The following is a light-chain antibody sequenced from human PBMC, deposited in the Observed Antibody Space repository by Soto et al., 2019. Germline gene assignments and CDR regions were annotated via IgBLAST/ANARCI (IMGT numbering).Light chain of an antibody. Sequence: EIVMTQSPATLSVSPGERATLSCRASQSISTELAWYQQKPGQPPRLLIYSASTRATGVPARFTGSGSGSEFTLTTSWLQSADFAVYYCQQRHIAPLTCGQWPRLYI. J-gene: IGKJ2*01. CDR1: QSISTE. V-gene: IGKV3-15*01. CDR2: SAS. CDR3: QQRHIAPLT.